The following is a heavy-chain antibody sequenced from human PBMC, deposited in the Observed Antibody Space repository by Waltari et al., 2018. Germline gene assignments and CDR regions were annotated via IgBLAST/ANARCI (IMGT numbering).Heavy chain of an antibody. D-gene: IGHD3-10*01. Sequence: QVYLVESGGGVVQPGRSLRLSCAASGFNFDSHAMHWVRQAAGTGLEWVATIWHGGDKQFYAQSVRGRFIISRDNSANTLHLAMGSLRVDDTAMYYCARWSVSGSYYDSWGQGILVAVSS. CDR3: ARWSVSGSYYDS. J-gene: IGHJ4*02. V-gene: IGHV3-33*01. CDR2: IWHGGDKQ. CDR1: GFNFDSHA.